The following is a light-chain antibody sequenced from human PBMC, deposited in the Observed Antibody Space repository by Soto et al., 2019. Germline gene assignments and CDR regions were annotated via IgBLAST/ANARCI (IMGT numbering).Light chain of an antibody. V-gene: IGKV1-5*01. CDR2: GAS. Sequence: DIQLTQSPPTLSASVGDRVTITCRASQSIRYYLAWYQQMPGKAPKLLIYGASSLQSGVPSRFSGSGSGTEFTLTISSLQPDDFATYFCQNHNSYSQTFGQGTKVDI. CDR3: QNHNSYSQT. J-gene: IGKJ1*01. CDR1: QSIRYY.